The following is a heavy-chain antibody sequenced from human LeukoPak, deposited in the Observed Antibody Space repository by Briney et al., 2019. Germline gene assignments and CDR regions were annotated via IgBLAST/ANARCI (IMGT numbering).Heavy chain of an antibody. V-gene: IGHV1-2*02. Sequence: ASVKVSCKAHGYTFTANSLHWVPQAPGQGLEWMGWINANSGGTRYAQKFQGRVTMTRDTAISTAYMELSSLRSDDTAVYYCASAGNYYDSCYYLGYHSWGQGTLVTVSS. D-gene: IGHD3-22*01. CDR2: INANSGGT. CDR1: GYTFTANS. J-gene: IGHJ4*02. CDR3: ASAGNYYDSCYYLGYHS.